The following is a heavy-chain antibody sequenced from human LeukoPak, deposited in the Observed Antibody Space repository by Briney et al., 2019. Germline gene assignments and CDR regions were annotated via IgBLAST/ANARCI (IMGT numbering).Heavy chain of an antibody. CDR2: IRSKAYGGTT. CDR1: GFTFGDYA. Sequence: RTGGSLRLSCTASGFTFGDYAMSWVRQAPGKGLEWVGFIRSKAYGGTTEYAASVKGRFTISRDDSKSIAYLQMNSLKTEDTAVYYCTREPEYYDFWSGYYPESPFDYWGQGTLVTVSS. CDR3: TREPEYYDFWSGYYPESPFDY. V-gene: IGHV3-49*04. D-gene: IGHD3-3*01. J-gene: IGHJ4*02.